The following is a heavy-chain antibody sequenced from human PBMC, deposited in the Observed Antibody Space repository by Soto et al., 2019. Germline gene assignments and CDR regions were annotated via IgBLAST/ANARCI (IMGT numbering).Heavy chain of an antibody. J-gene: IGHJ6*02. CDR3: VRDCSGGGCYSDYGMDV. CDR2: IYISGST. V-gene: IGHV4-4*07. Sequence: SETLSLTCTVSGDSVSSYYWSWIRQPAGRGLEWIGRIYISGSTDYNPSLKGRVSMSVDRSKNQFSLKLTSVTAADTAVYYCVRDCSGGGCYSDYGMDVWGQGPTVTVSS. D-gene: IGHD2-15*01. CDR1: GDSVSSYY.